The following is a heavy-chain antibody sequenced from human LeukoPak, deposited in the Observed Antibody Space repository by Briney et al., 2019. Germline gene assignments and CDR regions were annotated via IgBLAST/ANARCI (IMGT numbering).Heavy chain of an antibody. CDR2: IKQDGGVK. CDR3: ARDSSGYGYWDY. Sequence: AGGSLRLSCAASGFTLSDSWMGWVRQAPGKGLEWVANIKQDGGVKNYVDPVEGRFTISRDSAKNSLFLQMNSLRAEDTAVYYCARDSSGYGYWDYWGQGTLVTVSS. CDR1: GFTLSDSW. D-gene: IGHD3-22*01. J-gene: IGHJ4*02. V-gene: IGHV3-7*01.